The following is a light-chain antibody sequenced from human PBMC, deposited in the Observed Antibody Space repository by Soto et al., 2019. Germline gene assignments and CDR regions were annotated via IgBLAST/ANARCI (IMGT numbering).Light chain of an antibody. CDR2: GAS. CDR1: QSVSNSY. Sequence: EIVLTQSPGTLSLSPGERATLSCRASQSVSNSYLAWYQQKPGQAPRLLIYGASTRATGIPGRFSGSGSGTDFTLTISRLEPEDFAVYYCQHYDNTPRYTFGQGTKLEIK. CDR3: QHYDNTPRYT. V-gene: IGKV3-20*01. J-gene: IGKJ2*01.